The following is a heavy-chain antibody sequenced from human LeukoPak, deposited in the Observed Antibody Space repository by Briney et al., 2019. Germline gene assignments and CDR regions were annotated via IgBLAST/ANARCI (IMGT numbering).Heavy chain of an antibody. CDR3: VRLKEDDWYFDL. Sequence: SETLSLTCAVSGGSMSSFYWTWIRQPPGQGLDWIGYIHASGKTNYNPSLESRVTISVDTSKSQFSLKVNSVTAADTAVYYCVRLKEDDWYFDLWGRGTLVTVFS. CDR2: IHASGKT. CDR1: GGSMSSFY. V-gene: IGHV4-4*09. J-gene: IGHJ2*01.